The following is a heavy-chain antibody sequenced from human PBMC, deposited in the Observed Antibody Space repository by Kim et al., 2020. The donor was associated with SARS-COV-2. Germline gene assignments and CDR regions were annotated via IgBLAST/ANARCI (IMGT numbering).Heavy chain of an antibody. CDR3: ARFEGYGMDV. D-gene: IGHD3-9*01. CDR2: YT. Sequence: YTDYAAAAKGRFNISRDNAKTELFLQMNSLGSEDTGVYYCARFEGYGMDVWGRGTTVTVSS. V-gene: IGHV3-11*06. J-gene: IGHJ6*02.